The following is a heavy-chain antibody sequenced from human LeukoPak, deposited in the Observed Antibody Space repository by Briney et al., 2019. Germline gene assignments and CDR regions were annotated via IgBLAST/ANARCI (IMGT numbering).Heavy chain of an antibody. J-gene: IGHJ4*02. CDR1: GFTFSSYA. D-gene: IGHD3-10*01. CDR2: ISYDGSNK. Sequence: GGSLRLSCAASGFTFSSYAMHWVRQAPGKGLEWVAVISYDGSNKYYADSVKGRFTISRDNSRNTLYLQMRSLRPEDTAVYYCVKDSSTTWFGRDSKWGRGTLVTVSS. V-gene: IGHV3-30-3*01. CDR3: VKDSSTTWFGRDSK.